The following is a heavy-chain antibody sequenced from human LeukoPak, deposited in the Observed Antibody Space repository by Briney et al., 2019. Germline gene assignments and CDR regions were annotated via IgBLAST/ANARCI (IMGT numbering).Heavy chain of an antibody. D-gene: IGHD3-3*01. V-gene: IGHV5-51*01. CDR2: IYPGDSDT. J-gene: IGHJ3*02. CDR3: ATRSHYDFWSGYDLDAFDI. CDR1: GYSFTSYW. Sequence: SGESLKISCKGSGYSFTSYWIGWVRQMPGKGLEWMGIIYPGDSDTRYSPSFQGQVTISADKSISTAYLQWSSLKASDTAMYYCATRSHYDFWSGYDLDAFDIWGQGTMVTVSS.